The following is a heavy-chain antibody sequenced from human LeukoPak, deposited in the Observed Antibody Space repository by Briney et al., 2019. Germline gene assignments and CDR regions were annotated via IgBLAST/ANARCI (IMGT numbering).Heavy chain of an antibody. CDR2: TRNKANSYTT. D-gene: IGHD3-16*01. J-gene: IGHJ4*02. V-gene: IGHV3-72*01. CDR3: ARGITFGGEYYFDY. CDR1: GFTFSDHY. Sequence: GGSLRLSCAASGFTFSDHYMDWVRQAPGKGLEWVGRTRNKANSYTTEYAASVKGRFTILRDDSKNSLYLQMNSLKTEDTAVYYCARGITFGGEYYFDYWGQGTLVTVSS.